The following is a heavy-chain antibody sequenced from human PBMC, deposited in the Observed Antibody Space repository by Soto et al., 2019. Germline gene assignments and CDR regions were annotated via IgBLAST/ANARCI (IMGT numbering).Heavy chain of an antibody. V-gene: IGHV5-10-1*01. Sequence: GEFLKISCKGSGYSFTNYWISGVRQMPGKVLGWMRSIPPSGTYTNDNTSFQGHATISAAKSISTAYLQWSSLRDAKTAMYYGARHLRAWSGGHYGMDVWGQGTTVTVSS. CDR1: GYSFTNYW. CDR2: IPPSGTYT. CDR3: ARHLRAWSGGHYGMDV. D-gene: IGHD2-15*01. J-gene: IGHJ6*02.